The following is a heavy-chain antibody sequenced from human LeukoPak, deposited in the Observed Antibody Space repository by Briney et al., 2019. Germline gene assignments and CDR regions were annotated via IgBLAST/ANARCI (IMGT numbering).Heavy chain of an antibody. V-gene: IGHV3-74*01. Sequence: PLGSPRLSCAPSRFTPTSHWMHCGPHIPRKGLVWAAQISKDGSSTAYADSVRGRFTISRDNAGSTLYLQMNSLRAEDTAMYYCARDRYYGSVEYWGQGALGTVSS. CDR3: ARDRYYGSVEY. J-gene: IGHJ4*02. CDR1: RFTPTSHW. D-gene: IGHD3-10*01. CDR2: ISKDGSST.